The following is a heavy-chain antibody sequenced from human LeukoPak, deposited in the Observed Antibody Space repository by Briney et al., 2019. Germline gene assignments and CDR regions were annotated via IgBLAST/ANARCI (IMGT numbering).Heavy chain of an antibody. CDR2: ISGTGSDT. CDR3: AKKFLGGTAFDI. Sequence: GGSLRLSCAASGLIFSSYVMSWVRQAPGKGLEWVSTISGTGSDTYYTDSVKGRFTISRDNSKNTLYLQMNSLRAEDMAVYYCAKKFLGGTAFDIWGQGTMVTVSS. J-gene: IGHJ3*02. V-gene: IGHV3-23*01. D-gene: IGHD3-10*01. CDR1: GLIFSSYV.